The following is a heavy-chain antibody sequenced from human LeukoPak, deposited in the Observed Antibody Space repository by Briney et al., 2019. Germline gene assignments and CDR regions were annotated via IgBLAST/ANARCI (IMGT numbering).Heavy chain of an antibody. CDR2: IYYSGNT. CDR1: GGSISSGGFS. J-gene: IGHJ4*02. V-gene: IGHV4-30-4*07. Sequence: SETLSLTCAVSGGSISSGGFSWSWIRQPPGKGLEWIGYIYYSGNTYNNPSLTSRITISIDTSRDQFSLKLSSVTAADTAVYYCAGSSSRGVFDFWGQGTLVTVSS. D-gene: IGHD6-6*01. CDR3: AGSSSRGVFDF.